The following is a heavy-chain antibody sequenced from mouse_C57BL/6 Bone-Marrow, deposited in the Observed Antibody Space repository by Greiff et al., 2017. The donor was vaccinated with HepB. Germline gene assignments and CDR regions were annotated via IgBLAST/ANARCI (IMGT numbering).Heavy chain of an antibody. V-gene: IGHV1-42*01. D-gene: IGHD3-2*02. CDR1: GYSFTGYY. J-gene: IGHJ2*01. CDR3: ARRQLRLPFDY. CDR2: INPSTGGT. Sequence: EVMLVESGPELVKPGASVKISCKASGYSFTGYYMNWVKQSPEKSLEWIGEINPSTGGTTYNQKFKAKATLTVDKSSSTAYMQLKSLTSEDSAVYYCARRQLRLPFDYWGQGTTLTVSS.